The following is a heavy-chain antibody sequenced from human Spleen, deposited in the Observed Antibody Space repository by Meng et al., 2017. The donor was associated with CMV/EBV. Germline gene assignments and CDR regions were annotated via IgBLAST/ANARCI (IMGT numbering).Heavy chain of an antibody. CDR3: ASAYSSSWYGHWFDP. Sequence: GSLRLSCTVSGDSITTYYWSWIRQPPGKGLQWIGYIYYNGGTNYNPSLKSRVTISVDTSKNHFSLKLSSVTAADTAVYYCASAYSSSWYGHWFDPWGQGTQVTVSS. D-gene: IGHD6-13*01. V-gene: IGHV4-59*01. CDR2: IYYNGGT. CDR1: GDSITTYY. J-gene: IGHJ5*02.